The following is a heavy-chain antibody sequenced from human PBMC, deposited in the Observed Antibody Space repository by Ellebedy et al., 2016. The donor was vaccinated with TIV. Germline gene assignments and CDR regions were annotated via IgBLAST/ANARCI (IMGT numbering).Heavy chain of an antibody. CDR1: GFTFSSYW. D-gene: IGHD2-21*02. V-gene: IGHV3-21*05. CDR3: VRTARIADY. CDR2: ISDSSVDT. J-gene: IGHJ4*02. Sequence: GGSLRLSCAASGFTFSSYWMNWIRQTPGKGLEWLSYISDSSVDTNYADSVKGRFTISRDNAKNSLYLQMNSLRAEDTAVYYCVRTARIADYWGQGTLVTVSS.